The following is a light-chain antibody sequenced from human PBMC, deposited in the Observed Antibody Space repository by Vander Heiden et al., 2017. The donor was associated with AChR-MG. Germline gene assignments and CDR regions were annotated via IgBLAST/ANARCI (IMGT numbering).Light chain of an antibody. Sequence: SYVLTQPPSVSVAPGKTARITCGGNNIGSKSVHWHQQKPGQAPVLVIYYDSDRPSGIPERFSGSNSGSTATLTISRVEAGDEADYYCQVWDDSRDQGIFGGGTKLTVL. CDR1: NIGSKS. CDR3: QVWDDSRDQGI. CDR2: YDS. J-gene: IGLJ2*01. V-gene: IGLV3-21*04.